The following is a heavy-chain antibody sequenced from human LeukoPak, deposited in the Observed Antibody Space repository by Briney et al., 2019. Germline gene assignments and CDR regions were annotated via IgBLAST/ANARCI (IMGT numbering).Heavy chain of an antibody. J-gene: IGHJ4*02. Sequence: GGSLRLSCAASGFTFSSYGMSWVRQAPGKGLEWVSAISGSGGSTYYADSVKGRFTIFRDNSKNTLYLQMNSLRAEDTAVYYCAKDRAYYYDSSGSWVWGQGTLVTVSS. D-gene: IGHD3-22*01. CDR1: GFTFSSYG. V-gene: IGHV3-23*01. CDR3: AKDRAYYYDSSGSWV. CDR2: ISGSGGST.